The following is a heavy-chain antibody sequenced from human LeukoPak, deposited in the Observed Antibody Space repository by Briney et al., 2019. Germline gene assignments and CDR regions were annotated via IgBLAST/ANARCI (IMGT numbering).Heavy chain of an antibody. J-gene: IGHJ6*03. CDR3: AKVAYYDGSGSPPWALDYYYCMDV. Sequence: GGPLTLSCAASGFTFSSYDMHWVREAPGKALEWVAYIWYCGSNKYYAHPVKSRFTISRDNSKNTLYLEMNSLRAEDTAVYYCAKVAYYDGSGSPPWALDYYYCMDVWGKGTTVTISS. CDR1: GFTFSSYD. D-gene: IGHD3-22*01. CDR2: IWYCGSNK. V-gene: IGHV3-30*02.